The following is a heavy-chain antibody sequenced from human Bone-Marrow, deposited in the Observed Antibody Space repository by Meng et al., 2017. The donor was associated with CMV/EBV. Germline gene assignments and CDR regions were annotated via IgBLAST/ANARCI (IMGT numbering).Heavy chain of an antibody. D-gene: IGHD5-18*01. Sequence: GGSLRLSCAASGFTFSSYSMNWVRQAPGKGLEWVSSISSSSSYIYYADPVKGRFTISRDNAKNSLYLQMSSLRAEDTAVYYCARDGDRTAYFDYWGQGTLVTVSS. J-gene: IGHJ4*02. CDR3: ARDGDRTAYFDY. CDR2: ISSSSSYI. V-gene: IGHV3-21*01. CDR1: GFTFSSYS.